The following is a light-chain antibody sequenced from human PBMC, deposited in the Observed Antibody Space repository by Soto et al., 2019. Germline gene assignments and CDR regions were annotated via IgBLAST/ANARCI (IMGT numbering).Light chain of an antibody. V-gene: IGKV1D-16*01. CDR2: AAS. CDR1: QDINSY. Sequence: DVQMTQSPSSLSASVGDRVTITCRASQDINSYLAWYQQKPGNAPKSLIYAASSLQTGVPSRFSGSESGTDFTLTISNLQPEDSATYNCQQYNIDPLPFGGGTKVDI. CDR3: QQYNIDPLP. J-gene: IGKJ4*01.